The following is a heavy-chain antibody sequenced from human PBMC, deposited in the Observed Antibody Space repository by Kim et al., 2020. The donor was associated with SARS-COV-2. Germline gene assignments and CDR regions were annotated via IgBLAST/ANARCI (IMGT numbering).Heavy chain of an antibody. CDR1: GATVTSFA. CDR3: ARGVGMGGLYWYFAL. D-gene: IGHD7-27*01. Sequence: SVKVSCEASGATVTSFAISWVRQAPGQGLEWMGAIIPMYGTTYYAQKFQDRVTFTADEGTSPVYMELRSLRPEDTAIFYCARGVGMGGLYWYFALWGRGTLVTVSS. V-gene: IGHV1-69*13. CDR2: IIPMYGTT. J-gene: IGHJ2*01.